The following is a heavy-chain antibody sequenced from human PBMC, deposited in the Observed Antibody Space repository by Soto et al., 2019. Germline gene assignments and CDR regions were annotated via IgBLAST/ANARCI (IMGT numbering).Heavy chain of an antibody. D-gene: IGHD3-22*01. CDR3: ARGGFDSSGYYFDY. Sequence: PSETLSLTCTVSGGSISSGDYYWSWIRQPPGKGLEWIGYIYYSGSTYYNPSLKSRVTISVDTSENQFSLKLSSVTAADTAVYYCARGGFDSSGYYFDYWGQGTLVTVS. CDR2: IYYSGST. J-gene: IGHJ4*02. V-gene: IGHV4-30-4*01. CDR1: GGSISSGDYY.